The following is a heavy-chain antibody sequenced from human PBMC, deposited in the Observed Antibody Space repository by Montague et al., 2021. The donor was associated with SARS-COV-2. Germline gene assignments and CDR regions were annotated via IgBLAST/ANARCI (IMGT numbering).Heavy chain of an antibody. J-gene: IGHJ6*03. CDR3: ARGRIEVSMIVVVLTGASYYMDV. D-gene: IGHD3-22*01. V-gene: IGHV4-34*01. CDR1: GRSFSGYY. CDR2: INNSGST. Sequence: SETLSLTCAVYGRSFSGYYWTWIRQSPGKGLEWIGEINNSGSTNYNPSLKSRVTISVDTSKNQFSLKLHSVTAADTAVYYCARGRIEVSMIVVVLTGASYYMDVWGKGTTVTVSS.